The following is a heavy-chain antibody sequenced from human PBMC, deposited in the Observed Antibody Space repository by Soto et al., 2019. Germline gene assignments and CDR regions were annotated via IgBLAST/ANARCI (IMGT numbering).Heavy chain of an antibody. J-gene: IGHJ6*03. V-gene: IGHV4-31*03. CDR3: AVGMELYYMDV. D-gene: IGHD1-7*01. Sequence: SETLSLTCTVSGGSISSGGYYWSWIRQHPGKGLEWIGYIYYSGSTYYNPSLKSRVTISVDTSKNQFSLKLSSVTAADTAVYYCAVGMELYYMDVWGKGTTVTVSS. CDR1: GGSISSGGYY. CDR2: IYYSGST.